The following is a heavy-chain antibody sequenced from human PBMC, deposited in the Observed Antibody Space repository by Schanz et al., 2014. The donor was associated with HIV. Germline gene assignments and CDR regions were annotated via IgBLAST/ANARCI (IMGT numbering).Heavy chain of an antibody. D-gene: IGHD2-21*02. J-gene: IGHJ6*02. V-gene: IGHV1-69*01. CDR2: IVPIFGPT. CDR3: TRAYCGADCSRFYYYGTDV. CDR1: GGTFRTYA. Sequence: QVQLVQSGAEVKKPGSSVKVSCKTLGGTFRTYAVSWVRQAPGQGLEWMGGIVPIFGPTNYAQRFQGRVSITADESTSTAYMELSGLRSEDTAVYYCTRAYCGADCSRFYYYGTDVWGQGTTVTVSS.